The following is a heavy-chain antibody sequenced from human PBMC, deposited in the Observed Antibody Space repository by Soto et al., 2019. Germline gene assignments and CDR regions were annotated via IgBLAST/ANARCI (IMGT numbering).Heavy chain of an antibody. J-gene: IGHJ2*01. CDR2: IYPGDSDT. V-gene: IGHV5-51*01. CDR1: GYSFASSW. CDR3: ARHAAGNYYDSSGSQVWYFDL. Sequence: EVQLVQSGAEVKKPGESLKISCKGSGYSFASSWIGWVRQMPGKGLEWLGIIYPGDSDTRYSPSFQSQVTISVDKSINTAYLQWSILKASDTAMYFCARHAAGNYYDSSGSQVWYFDLWGRGTLVTVSS. D-gene: IGHD3-22*01.